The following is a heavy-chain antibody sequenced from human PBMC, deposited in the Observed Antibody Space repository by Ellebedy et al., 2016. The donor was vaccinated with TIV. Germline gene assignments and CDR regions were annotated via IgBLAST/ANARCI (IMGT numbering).Heavy chain of an antibody. CDR2: INHSGST. CDR3: ARDPDHYGSGSYLGY. D-gene: IGHD3-10*01. V-gene: IGHV4-34*09. J-gene: IGHJ4*02. CDR1: GASFSHYY. Sequence: LRLXXAVYGASFSHYYWSWIRLPPGKGLEWIGEINHSGSTYYNPSLKSRVSMSVDTSKNQFSLKLSSVTAADTAVYYCARDPDHYGSGSYLGYWGQGTLVTVSS.